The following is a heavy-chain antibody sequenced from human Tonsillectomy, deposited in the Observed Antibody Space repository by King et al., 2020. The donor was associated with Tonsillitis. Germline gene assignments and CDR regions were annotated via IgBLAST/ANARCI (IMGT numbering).Heavy chain of an antibody. V-gene: IGHV3-23*04. J-gene: IGHJ4*02. CDR1: CFTFSSYA. D-gene: IGHD6-19*01. Sequence: VQLVESGGGLVQPGGSLRLSCAASCFTFSSYAMSWVRQAPGKGLEWVSAISGSGGSSYYADPVEGRFTISRDNSKNTLYLQMNSLRAEDTAVYYCAKDMEQWRRGGDYWGQGTLVTVSS. CDR3: AKDMEQWRRGGDY. CDR2: ISGSGGSS.